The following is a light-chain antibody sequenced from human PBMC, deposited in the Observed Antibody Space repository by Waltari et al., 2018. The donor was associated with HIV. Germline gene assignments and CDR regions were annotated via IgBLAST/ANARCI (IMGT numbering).Light chain of an antibody. CDR1: QSVSSSY. Sequence: ELVLTQSPGPLSLSPGERATLSCRASQSVSSSYLAWYQQKPGQAPRRLLYSASSRSTGIPDRFRGSWSGTDFTLTISRLEPEDFAVYYCQQMGTFGQGTKVEIK. V-gene: IGKV3-20*01. CDR3: QQMGT. CDR2: SAS. J-gene: IGKJ1*01.